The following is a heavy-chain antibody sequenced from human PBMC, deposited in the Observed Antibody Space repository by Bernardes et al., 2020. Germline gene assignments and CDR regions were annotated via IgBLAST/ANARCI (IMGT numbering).Heavy chain of an antibody. CDR3: ARDADITMIVEEAWDAFDI. V-gene: IGHV4-61*01. CDR2: IYYSGST. J-gene: IGHJ3*02. Sequence: SETLSLTCTVSGGSVSSGSYYWSWIRQPPGKGLEWIGYIYYSGSTNYNPSLKSRVTISVDTSKNQFSLKLSSVTAADTAVYYCARDADITMIVEEAWDAFDIWGQGTMVTVSS. D-gene: IGHD3-22*01. CDR1: GGSVSSGSYY.